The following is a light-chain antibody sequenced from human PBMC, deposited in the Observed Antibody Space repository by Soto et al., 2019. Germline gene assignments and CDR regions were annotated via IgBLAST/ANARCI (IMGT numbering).Light chain of an antibody. Sequence: AIPMTQSPSSLSASVGDRVTITCRASQAVRIDLAWYQQKPGEAPKLLIYAASSLQSGVPSRFSGSGSGTDFTLTISSLQPEDFATYYCLQDYNYPWTFGQGTKIEIK. CDR2: AAS. V-gene: IGKV1-6*01. CDR1: QAVRID. J-gene: IGKJ1*01. CDR3: LQDYNYPWT.